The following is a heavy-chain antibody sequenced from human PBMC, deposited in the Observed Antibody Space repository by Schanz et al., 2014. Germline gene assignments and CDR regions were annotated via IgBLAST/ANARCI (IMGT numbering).Heavy chain of an antibody. V-gene: IGHV3-74*01. Sequence: EVQLVQSGGGLVQPGGSLRLSCAASGFTFSSHWMHWVRQDPGKGLVWVARINSVGSNTDYADSVTGRFTISRDNAKNTLYLQMNTLRADDTAVYYCARKVVATIGGYYDNWGQGTLVIVSS. J-gene: IGHJ4*02. CDR1: GFTFSSHW. D-gene: IGHD5-12*01. CDR2: INSVGSNT. CDR3: ARKVVATIGGYYDN.